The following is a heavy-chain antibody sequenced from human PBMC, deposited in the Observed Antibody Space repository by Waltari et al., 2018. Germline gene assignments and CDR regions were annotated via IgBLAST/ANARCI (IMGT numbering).Heavy chain of an antibody. CDR1: GYTFTSYG. Sequence: QVQLVQSGAEVKKPGASVKVSCKASGYTFTSYGISWVRQAPGQGLEWMGWISAYNGNTNYAQKRQGRGTMTTDTSTSTAYMELRSLRSDDTAVYYWAAVERGPGPNWFDPWGQGTLVTVSS. CDR2: ISAYNGNT. V-gene: IGHV1-18*04. J-gene: IGHJ5*02. CDR3: AAVERGPGPNWFDP.